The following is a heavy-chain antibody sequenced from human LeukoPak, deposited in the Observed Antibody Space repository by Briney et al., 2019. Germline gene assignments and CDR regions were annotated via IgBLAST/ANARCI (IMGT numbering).Heavy chain of an antibody. Sequence: HPGGSLRLSCAASGFTFSSYAMSWVRQAPGKGLEWVSAISGSGGSTYYADSVKGRFTISRDNSKNTLYLQMNSLRAEDTAVYYCAKDPPLYYDYVWGSYRCNYFDYWGQGTLVTVSS. D-gene: IGHD3-16*02. V-gene: IGHV3-23*01. J-gene: IGHJ4*02. CDR2: ISGSGGST. CDR3: AKDPPLYYDYVWGSYRCNYFDY. CDR1: GFTFSSYA.